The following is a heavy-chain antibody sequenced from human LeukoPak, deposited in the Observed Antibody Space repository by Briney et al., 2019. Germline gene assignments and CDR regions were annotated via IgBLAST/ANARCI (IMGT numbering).Heavy chain of an antibody. J-gene: IGHJ4*02. CDR1: GHTFTSYA. Sequence: GASVEVSCKASGHTFTSYAMNWVRQAPGQGLEWMGWINTNTGNPTYAQGFTGRFVFSLDTSVSTAYLQISSLKAEDTAVYYCAMPAITMVRGVIMGGLDYWGQGTLVTVSS. CDR3: AMPAITMVRGVIMGGLDY. D-gene: IGHD3-10*01. V-gene: IGHV7-4-1*02. CDR2: INTNTGNP.